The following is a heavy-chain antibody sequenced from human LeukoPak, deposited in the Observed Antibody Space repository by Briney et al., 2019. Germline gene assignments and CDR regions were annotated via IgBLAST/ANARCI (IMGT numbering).Heavy chain of an antibody. V-gene: IGHV4-34*01. CDR1: GFTFDDYG. D-gene: IGHD3-10*01. J-gene: IGHJ4*02. CDR2: INHSGST. Sequence: PGGSLRLSCAASGFTFDDYGMSWIRQPPGKGLEWIGEINHSGSTNYNPSLKSRVTISVDTSKNQFSLKLSSVTAADTAVYYCASGRWGVSDVHWGQGTLVTVSS. CDR3: ASGRWGVSDVH.